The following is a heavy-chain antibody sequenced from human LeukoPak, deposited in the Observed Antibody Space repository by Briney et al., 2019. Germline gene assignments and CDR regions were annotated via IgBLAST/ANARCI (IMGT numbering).Heavy chain of an antibody. CDR2: ISYDGSNK. D-gene: IGHD3-16*01. J-gene: IGHJ4*02. Sequence: GGPLRLSCAASGFTFSSYAMHWVRQAPGKGLEWVAVISYDGSNKYYADSVKGRFTISRDNSKNTLYLQMNSLRAEDTAVYYCARWGRAHDYWGQGTLVTVSS. CDR3: ARWGRAHDY. CDR1: GFTFSSYA. V-gene: IGHV3-30*04.